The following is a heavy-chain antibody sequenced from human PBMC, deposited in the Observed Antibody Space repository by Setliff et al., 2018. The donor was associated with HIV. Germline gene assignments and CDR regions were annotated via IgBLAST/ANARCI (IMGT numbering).Heavy chain of an antibody. CDR2: INPKSDGT. CDR3: ARGSILTSYDMDV. D-gene: IGHD3-9*01. J-gene: IGHJ6*02. V-gene: IGHV1-2*02. Sequence: VASVKVSCKASGYSFTDYYIHWVRQAPGQGLEWMGWINPKSDGTNYAQKFQGRITMTRDTSISTAYMELSRLISDDTAVYYCARGSILTSYDMDVWGQGTTVTVSS. CDR1: GYSFTDYY.